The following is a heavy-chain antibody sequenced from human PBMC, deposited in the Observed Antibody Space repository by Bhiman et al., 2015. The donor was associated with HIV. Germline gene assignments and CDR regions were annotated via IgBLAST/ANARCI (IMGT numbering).Heavy chain of an antibody. CDR1: GLTFNNYG. D-gene: IGHD2-21*01. CDR3: ASVQIPG. Sequence: EVELLESGGGLVQPGGSLRLSCAGSGLTFNNYGMSWVRQAPGKGLEWVAGISGNGDNIYYADSVKGRFTISRDNSKNTLYLQMNSLRAEDTAVYYCASVQIPGWGQGTLVTVSS. CDR2: ISGNGDNI. J-gene: IGHJ4*02. V-gene: IGHV3-23*01.